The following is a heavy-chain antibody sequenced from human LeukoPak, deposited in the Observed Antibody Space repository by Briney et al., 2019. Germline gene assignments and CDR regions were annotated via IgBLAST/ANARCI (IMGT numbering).Heavy chain of an antibody. V-gene: IGHV3-15*01. CDR1: GFTFSNAW. CDR3: TTGITMVRGVIHLIDY. Sequence: GGSLRLSCAASGFTFSNAWMSWVRQAPGKGLEWVGRIKSKTDGRTTDYAAPVKGTFTISRDDSKNTLYLQMNSLKTEDTAVYYCTTGITMVRGVIHLIDYWGQGTLVTVSS. CDR2: IKSKTDGRTT. J-gene: IGHJ4*02. D-gene: IGHD3-10*01.